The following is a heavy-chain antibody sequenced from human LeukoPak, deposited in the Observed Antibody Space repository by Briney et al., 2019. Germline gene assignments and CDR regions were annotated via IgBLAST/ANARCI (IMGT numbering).Heavy chain of an antibody. V-gene: IGHV3-30*01. CDR1: GFTFSSYA. J-gene: IGHJ6*03. Sequence: GGSLRLTCAASGFTFSSYAMHWVRQAPGKGLEWVAVISYDGSNKYYADSVKGRFTISRDNSKNTLYLQMNSLRAEDTAVYYCARDGVPAAIYRYYYYMDVWGKGTTVTVSS. CDR3: ARDGVPAAIYRYYYYMDV. D-gene: IGHD2-2*01. CDR2: ISYDGSNK.